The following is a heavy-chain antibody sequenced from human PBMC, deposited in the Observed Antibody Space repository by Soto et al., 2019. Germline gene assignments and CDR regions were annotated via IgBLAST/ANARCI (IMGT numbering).Heavy chain of an antibody. J-gene: IGHJ4*02. CDR1: GLTFSRYE. CDR2: ITSSGSSM. D-gene: IGHD3-16*02. CDR3: AREFFVWGRHRRISHL. V-gene: IGHV3-48*03. Sequence: GGYLRLSCSASGLTFSRYEMNWVRQAPGKGLEWVSYITSSGSSMYYADSVKGRFTISRDNAKNSLYLQMNSLKAEDTAVYYCAREFFVWGRHRRISHLWCEGTLHTGS.